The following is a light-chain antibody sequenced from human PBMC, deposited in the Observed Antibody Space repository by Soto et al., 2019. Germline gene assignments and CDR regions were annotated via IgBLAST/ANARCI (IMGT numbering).Light chain of an antibody. CDR1: SSDVGGYNY. Sequence: QSALTQPPSASGSPGQSVTISCTGSSSDVGGYNYVSWYQQHPAKAPKLMIYEVSERPSGVPDRFSGSKSGNTASLTVSGLQAEDEADYYCSSYAGSNNVLFGGGTKVTVL. CDR3: SSYAGSNNVL. J-gene: IGLJ2*01. CDR2: EVS. V-gene: IGLV2-8*01.